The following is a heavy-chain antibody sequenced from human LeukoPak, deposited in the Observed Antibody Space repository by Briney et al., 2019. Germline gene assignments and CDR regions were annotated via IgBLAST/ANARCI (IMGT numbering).Heavy chain of an antibody. CDR2: IYYSGST. CDR3: ARIGESGYDSHYFDY. D-gene: IGHD5-12*01. Sequence: SETLSLTCTVSGGSISSYYWSWIRQPPGKGLEWIGYIYYSGSTNYNPSLKSRVTISVDTSKNQFSLKLSSVTAADTAVYYCARIGESGYDSHYFDYWGQGTLVTVSS. J-gene: IGHJ4*02. CDR1: GGSISSYY. V-gene: IGHV4-59*12.